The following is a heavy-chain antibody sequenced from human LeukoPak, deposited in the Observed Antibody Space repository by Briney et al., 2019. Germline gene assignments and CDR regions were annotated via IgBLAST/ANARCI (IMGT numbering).Heavy chain of an antibody. CDR2: ISYDGSNK. Sequence: PGGSLRLSCAASGFTFSSYGMHWVRQAPGKGLEWVAVISYDGSNKYYADSVKGRFTISRDNAKNTLYLQMNSLRAEDTAVYYCASYNWNFLNDYWGQGTLVTVSS. CDR3: ASYNWNFLNDY. CDR1: GFTFSSYG. J-gene: IGHJ4*02. V-gene: IGHV3-30*03. D-gene: IGHD1-7*01.